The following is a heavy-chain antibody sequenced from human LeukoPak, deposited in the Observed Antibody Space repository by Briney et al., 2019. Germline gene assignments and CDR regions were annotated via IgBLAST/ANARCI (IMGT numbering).Heavy chain of an antibody. CDR3: ARGGCSSTSCYFGWFDP. CDR2: INHSGST. CDR1: GGSMSSHY. Sequence: SETLSLTCTVSGGSMSSHYWSWVRQPPGKGLEWIGEINHSGSTNYNPSLKSRVTISVDTSKNQFSLKLSSVPAADTAVYYCARGGCSSTSCYFGWFDPWGQGTLVTVSS. J-gene: IGHJ5*02. V-gene: IGHV4-34*01. D-gene: IGHD2-2*01.